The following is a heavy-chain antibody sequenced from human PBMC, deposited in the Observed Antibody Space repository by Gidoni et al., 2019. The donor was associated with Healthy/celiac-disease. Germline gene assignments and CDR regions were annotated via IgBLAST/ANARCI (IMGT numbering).Heavy chain of an antibody. Sequence: QLQLQESGPGLVKPSETLSLTSTVSVGSITISSYYWGWIRQPPGKGLEWIGSIYYSGSTYYNPSLKSRVTISVDTSKNQFSLKLSSVTAADTAVYYCARVLRYFDGTYYFDYWGQGTLVTVSS. D-gene: IGHD3-9*01. J-gene: IGHJ4*02. CDR2: IYYSGST. CDR3: ARVLRYFDGTYYFDY. CDR1: VGSITISSYY. V-gene: IGHV4-39*07.